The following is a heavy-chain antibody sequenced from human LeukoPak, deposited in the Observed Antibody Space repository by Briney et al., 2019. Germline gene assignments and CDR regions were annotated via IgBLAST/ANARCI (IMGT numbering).Heavy chain of an antibody. CDR2: ISYDGGNK. V-gene: IGHV3-30*01. CDR3: ARDPLYYGSGSFDY. Sequence: PERSLRLSCAASEFTFSSYAMHWVRQAPGKGLQWVALISYDGGNKYYEDSVKGRFTIFRDNSKKTLYLLMNSLRTEDTAVYYCARDPLYYGSGSFDYWGQGTLVTVSS. J-gene: IGHJ4*02. CDR1: EFTFSSYA. D-gene: IGHD3-10*01.